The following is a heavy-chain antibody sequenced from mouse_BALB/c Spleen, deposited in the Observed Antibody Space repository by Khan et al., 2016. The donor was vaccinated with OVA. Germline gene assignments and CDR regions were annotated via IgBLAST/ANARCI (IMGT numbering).Heavy chain of an antibody. CDR2: IDPPNGDS. Sequence: VQLQQSGAELVKPGASVKLSCSASGFNIKDTYIHWVKQMPEQGLEWIGRIDPPNGDSKYGPKFQDKATLTADTSSNTAYLQLSSLTSEDTAVYYCAPLYGNPFAYWGQGTLVSVSA. J-gene: IGHJ3*01. CDR3: APLYGNPFAY. D-gene: IGHD2-1*01. V-gene: IGHV14-3*02. CDR1: GFNIKDTY.